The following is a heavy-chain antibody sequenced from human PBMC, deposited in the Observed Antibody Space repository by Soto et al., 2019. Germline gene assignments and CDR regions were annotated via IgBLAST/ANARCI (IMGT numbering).Heavy chain of an antibody. CDR2: INHSGST. Sequence: TSETLSLTCAVYGGSFSGYYWSWIRQPPGKGLEWIGEINHSGSTYYNPPLKSRVTISVDTSKNQFSLKLSSVTAADTAVYYCASNVGYGDYVPYYWGQGTLVPVSS. CDR1: GGSFSGYY. V-gene: IGHV4-34*09. CDR3: ASNVGYGDYVPYY. J-gene: IGHJ4*02. D-gene: IGHD4-17*01.